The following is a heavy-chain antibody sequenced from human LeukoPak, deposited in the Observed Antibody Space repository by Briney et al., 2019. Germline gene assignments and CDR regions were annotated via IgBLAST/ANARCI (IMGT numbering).Heavy chain of an antibody. Sequence: GRSLRLSCAASGFTFNRYSVNWVRQAPGKGLEWVSSISSSSTYIHYADSVKGRFTISRDNAKNSLYLQMNSLKAEDTAVYYCARDAYCGGDCYYYFDYWGQGTLVTVSS. CDR2: ISSSSTYI. J-gene: IGHJ4*02. V-gene: IGHV3-21*01. CDR1: GFTFNRYS. D-gene: IGHD2-21*02. CDR3: ARDAYCGGDCYYYFDY.